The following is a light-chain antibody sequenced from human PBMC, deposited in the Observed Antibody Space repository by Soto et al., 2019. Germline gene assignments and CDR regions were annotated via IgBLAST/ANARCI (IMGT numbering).Light chain of an antibody. CDR3: MQALQTPR. J-gene: IGKJ3*01. V-gene: IGKV2-28*01. CDR2: LGS. CDR1: QSLLHSNGYNY. Sequence: DIVMTQSPLSLPVTPGEPASISCRSSQSLLHSNGYNYLDWYLQKPGQSPQLLIYLGSNRASGVHDRFSGSGSGTDFTLKISRVEAEDVGVYYCMQALQTPRFGPGTKVDIK.